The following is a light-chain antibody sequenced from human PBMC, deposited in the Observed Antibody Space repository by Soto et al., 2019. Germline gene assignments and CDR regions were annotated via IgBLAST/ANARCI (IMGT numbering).Light chain of an antibody. CDR2: EVS. CDR3: SSYISRNTPVL. J-gene: IGLJ2*01. V-gene: IGLV2-14*01. CDR1: SSDVGGYNS. Sequence: QSALTQPASVSGSPGQSITISCTGTSSDVGGYNSVSWYQHHPGKAPKLMIYEVSNRPSGVSDRFSGSKSGNTASLTISGLQTEDEADYYCSSYISRNTPVLFGGGTQLTVL.